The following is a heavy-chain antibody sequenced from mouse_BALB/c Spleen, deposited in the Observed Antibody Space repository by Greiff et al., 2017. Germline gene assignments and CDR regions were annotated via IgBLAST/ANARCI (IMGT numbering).Heavy chain of an antibody. CDR1: GFTFSSYA. CDR3: ATGTAYYAMDY. Sequence: EVKLQESGGGLVKPGGSLKLSCAASGFTFSSYAMSWVRQTPEKRLEWVATISSGGSYTYYPDSVKGRFTISRDNAKNTLYLQMSSLRSEDTAMYYCATGTAYYAMDYWGQGTSVTVSS. J-gene: IGHJ4*01. D-gene: IGHD4-1*01. V-gene: IGHV5-9-3*01. CDR2: ISSGGSYT.